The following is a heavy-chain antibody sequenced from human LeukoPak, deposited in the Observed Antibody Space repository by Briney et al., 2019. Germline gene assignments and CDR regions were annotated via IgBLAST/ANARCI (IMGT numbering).Heavy chain of an antibody. CDR1: GFTFSNTA. CDR2: IRGRGGCT. D-gene: IGHD1-1*01. V-gene: IGHV3-23*01. J-gene: IGHJ4*02. Sequence: PGGSLRLSCTASGFTFSNTAMVWVRQAPGEGLEWGSAIRGRGGCTYYADSVKGRFTISRDNSKSTLYLQMNSLRPEDTAVYYCAKGGSNNWSFDNWGQGTLVTVSS. CDR3: AKGGSNNWSFDN.